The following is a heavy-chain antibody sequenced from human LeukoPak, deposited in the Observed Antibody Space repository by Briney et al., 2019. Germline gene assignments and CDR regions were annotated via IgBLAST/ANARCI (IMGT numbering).Heavy chain of an antibody. CDR2: IKSDGSN. V-gene: IGHV3-74*01. CDR1: GFTFITYW. J-gene: IGHJ1*01. CDR3: ARAPDEFGGYYPVCFRH. D-gene: IGHD3-22*01. Sequence: GGSLRHSCAASGFTFITYWMHWVRQAPGKGLVWVSRIKSDGSNNYADSVKGRFTISRDNANNTLSLQMNSLRPEDTGVYYRARAPDEFGGYYPVCFRHWG.